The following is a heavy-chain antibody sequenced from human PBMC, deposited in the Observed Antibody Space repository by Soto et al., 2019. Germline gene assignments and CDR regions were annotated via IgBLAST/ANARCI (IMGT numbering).Heavy chain of an antibody. V-gene: IGHV1-18*01. Sequence: ASVKVSCKASGYTFTNYGISWVRQAPGQGLERMGWISAYNGNTKYAQKLQGRVTMTTDTSTSTAYMELRSLRSDDTAVYYCARGVGSGSYYNQYNWFDPWGQGTQVTVSS. CDR1: GYTFTNYG. D-gene: IGHD3-10*01. CDR2: ISAYNGNT. CDR3: ARGVGSGSYYNQYNWFDP. J-gene: IGHJ5*02.